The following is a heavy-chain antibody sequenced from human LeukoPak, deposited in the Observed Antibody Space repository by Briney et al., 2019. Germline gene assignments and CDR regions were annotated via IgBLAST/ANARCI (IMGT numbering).Heavy chain of an antibody. D-gene: IGHD3-22*01. V-gene: IGHV1-46*01. CDR1: GYTFTTYY. CDR3: ARGYFYDSSGPLLGY. J-gene: IGHJ4*02. Sequence: GASVKVSCKASGYTFTTYYIHWVRQAPGQGLEWMGLINPSGGSTSYAQNFQGRVSMTRDTSTSTVYMELSSLRSDDTAVYYCARGYFYDSSGPLLGYWGQGTLVTVSS. CDR2: INPSGGST.